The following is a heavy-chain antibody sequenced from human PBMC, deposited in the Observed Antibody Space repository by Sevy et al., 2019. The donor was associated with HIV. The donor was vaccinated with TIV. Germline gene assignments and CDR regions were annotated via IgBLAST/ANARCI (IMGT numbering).Heavy chain of an antibody. J-gene: IGHJ4*02. CDR2: ISDSGHIK. V-gene: IGHV3-11*01. D-gene: IGHD3-16*01. CDR3: VRGGGRIHDFDY. Sequence: GGSLRLSCAASGFTFSDFYMSWICQAPGKGLEWVSYISDSGHIKHYEDSVKGRFLISRDNAHNTVHLQMNSLTAEDTTDYYCVRGGGRIHDFDYWGRGTLVTVSS. CDR1: GFTFSDFY.